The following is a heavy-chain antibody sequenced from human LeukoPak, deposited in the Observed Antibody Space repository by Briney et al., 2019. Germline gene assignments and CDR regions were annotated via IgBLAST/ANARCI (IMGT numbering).Heavy chain of an antibody. CDR1: GGSISSYY. CDR2: IYYSGST. Sequence: SETLSLTCTVSGGSISSYYWSWLRQPPGKGLEWIGYIYYSGSTNYNPSLKSRVTISVDTSKNQFSLKLSSVTAADTAVYYCAGAFEQQLAIDYWGQGTLVTVSS. D-gene: IGHD6-13*01. V-gene: IGHV4-59*08. J-gene: IGHJ4*02. CDR3: AGAFEQQLAIDY.